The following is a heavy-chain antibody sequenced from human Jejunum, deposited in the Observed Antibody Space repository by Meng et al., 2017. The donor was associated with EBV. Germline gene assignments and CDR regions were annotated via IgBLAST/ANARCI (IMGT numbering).Heavy chain of an antibody. Sequence: EGELVESGGGVVQAGGSLTLSCAASGFTFSSYWMHWFRQDPGKGLVWVSRINTDGSITNCADSVKGRFTISRENARNTLYLQMNSLRAEDTAMYYCAKDLSWNQADYWGQGILVTVSS. J-gene: IGHJ4*02. CDR3: AKDLSWNQADY. D-gene: IGHD1-14*01. V-gene: IGHV3-74*01. CDR1: GFTFSSYW. CDR2: INTDGSIT.